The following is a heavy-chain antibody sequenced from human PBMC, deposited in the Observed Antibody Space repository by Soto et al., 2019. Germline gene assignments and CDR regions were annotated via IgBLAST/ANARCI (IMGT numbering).Heavy chain of an antibody. CDR3: ASSLPGYRRGWPNPSDY. J-gene: IGHJ4*02. V-gene: IGHV4-4*02. Sequence: QVQLQESGPGLVKPSGTLSLTCAVSGGSISSSNWWSWVRQPPGKGLEWIGEIQHSGSTHYNPSLKRGVTIAVAKSKNQFSLKLSSVTAADTGVYYCASSLPGYRRGWPNPSDYWGQGTLVTVSS. CDR1: GGSISSSNW. CDR2: IQHSGST. D-gene: IGHD6-19*01.